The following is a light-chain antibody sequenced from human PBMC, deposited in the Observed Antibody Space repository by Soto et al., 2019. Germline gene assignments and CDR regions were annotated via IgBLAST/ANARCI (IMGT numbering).Light chain of an antibody. CDR1: SSDVGGFNY. CDR2: DVT. Sequence: QSALTQPRSVSGSPGQSVTISCTGTSSDVGGFNYVSWYQHHPGKAPKLMIYDVTKRPSGVPDRFSGSKSGNTASLTISGLQAEDETDYYCCSYAGSSVYVFGTGTKLTVL. J-gene: IGLJ1*01. CDR3: CSYAGSSVYV. V-gene: IGLV2-11*01.